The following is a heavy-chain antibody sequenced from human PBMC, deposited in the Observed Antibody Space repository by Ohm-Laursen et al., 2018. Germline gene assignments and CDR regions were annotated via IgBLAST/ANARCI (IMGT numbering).Heavy chain of an antibody. D-gene: IGHD3-16*01. CDR2: IYSGGDM. CDR1: GFTISNNY. Sequence: GSLRLSCTASGFTISNNYMNWVRQAPGKGLEWVSLIYSGGDMFYADSVKGRFTISRDKSKNTLYLQMNSLRVEDTAMYFCARDVPGIVASRGGGWGQGTLATVSS. J-gene: IGHJ4*02. V-gene: IGHV3-53*01. CDR3: ARDVPGIVASRGGG.